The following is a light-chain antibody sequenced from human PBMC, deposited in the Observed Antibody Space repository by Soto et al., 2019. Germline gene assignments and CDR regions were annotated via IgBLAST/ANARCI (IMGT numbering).Light chain of an antibody. CDR1: SSDVGSHNL. CDR3: CSYAGSSTFGVI. J-gene: IGLJ2*01. CDR2: EVS. V-gene: IGLV2-23*02. Sequence: QSALTQPASVSGSPGQSSTISCTGTSSDVGSHNLVSWYQQYPGKAPKLLIYEVSKRPSGVSNRFSGSKSGNTASLTISGLQAEDEADYYCCSYAGSSTFGVIFGGGTKVTVL.